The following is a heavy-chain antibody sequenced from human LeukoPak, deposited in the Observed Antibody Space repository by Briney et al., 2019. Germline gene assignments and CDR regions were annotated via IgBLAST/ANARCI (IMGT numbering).Heavy chain of an antibody. CDR1: DDSITMYY. CDR2: IYTSGST. CDR3: ARESSYYDSSGYLNWFDP. J-gene: IGHJ5*02. V-gene: IGHV4-4*07. Sequence: SETLSLTCSVSDDSITMYYWSWIRQPAGKGLEWIGRIYTSGSTNYNPSLKSRVTISVDTSKNQFSLKLSSVTAADTAVYYCARESSYYDSSGYLNWFDPWGQGTLVTVSS. D-gene: IGHD3-22*01.